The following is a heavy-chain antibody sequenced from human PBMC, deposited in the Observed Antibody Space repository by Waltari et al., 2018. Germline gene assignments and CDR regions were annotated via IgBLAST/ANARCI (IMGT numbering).Heavy chain of an antibody. CDR3: ARGRRGRIAVAGTPFDY. J-gene: IGHJ4*02. V-gene: IGHV4-34*01. Sequence: QVQLQQWGAGLLKPSETLSLTCAVYGGSFSGDYWSWIRQPPGKGLEWIGEINHSGSTNYNPSLKSRVTISVDTSKNQFSLKLSSVTAADTAVYYCARGRRGRIAVAGTPFDYWGQGTLVTVSS. D-gene: IGHD6-19*01. CDR1: GGSFSGDY. CDR2: INHSGST.